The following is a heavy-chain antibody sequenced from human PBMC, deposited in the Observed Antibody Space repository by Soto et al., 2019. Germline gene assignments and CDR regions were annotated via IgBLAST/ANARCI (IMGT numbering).Heavy chain of an antibody. D-gene: IGHD6-6*01. J-gene: IGHJ4*02. CDR3: ARGMKAARRDFDY. Sequence: SETLSLTCTVSGGSISSYYWNWIRQPPGKGLEWIGYIYYSGSTNYNPSLKSRVTISVDTSKNQFSLKLSSVTAADTALYYCARGMKAARRDFDYWGQGTLVTVSS. CDR1: GGSISSYY. CDR2: IYYSGST. V-gene: IGHV4-59*01.